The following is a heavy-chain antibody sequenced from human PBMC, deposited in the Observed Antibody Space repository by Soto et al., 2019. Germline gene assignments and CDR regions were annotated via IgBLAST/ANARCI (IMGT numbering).Heavy chain of an antibody. CDR3: ARLATLRYYYGMDV. CDR2: ISWDGGST. Sequence: PGGSLRLSCAASGFTFDDYTMHWVRQAPGKGLEWVSLISWDGGSTYYADSVKGRFTISRDNSENSLYLQMNSLRTEDTALYYCARLATLRYYYGMDVWGQGTTVTVSS. V-gene: IGHV3-43*01. CDR1: GFTFDDYT. D-gene: IGHD5-12*01. J-gene: IGHJ6*02.